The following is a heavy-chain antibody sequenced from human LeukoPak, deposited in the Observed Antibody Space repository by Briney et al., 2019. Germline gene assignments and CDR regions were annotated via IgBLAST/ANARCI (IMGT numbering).Heavy chain of an antibody. CDR3: ARDRVVEGKGHWYFDL. CDR1: GFTFDDYG. D-gene: IGHD2-15*01. Sequence: GGSLRLSCVASGFTFDDYGISWVRQAPGKGLEWVSYISSSGSTIYYADSVKGRFTISRDNAKNSLYLQMNSLRAEDTAVYYCARDRVVEGKGHWYFDLWGRGTLVTVSS. CDR2: ISSSGSTI. J-gene: IGHJ2*01. V-gene: IGHV3-11*04.